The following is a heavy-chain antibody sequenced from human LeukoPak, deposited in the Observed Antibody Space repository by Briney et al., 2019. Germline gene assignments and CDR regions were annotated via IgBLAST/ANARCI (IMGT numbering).Heavy chain of an antibody. CDR1: GYTFTGYY. CDR2: INPNSGGT. J-gene: IGHJ6*03. D-gene: IGHD2-2*01. CDR3: ARDPGQYCSSTSCYGNYMDV. Sequence: VASVKVSCKASGYTFTGYYMHWVRQAPGQGLEWMGWINPNSGGTNYAQKFQGRVTMTRDTSISTAYMELSRLRSDDTAVHYCARDPGQYCSSTSCYGNYMDVWGKGTTVTVSS. V-gene: IGHV1-2*02.